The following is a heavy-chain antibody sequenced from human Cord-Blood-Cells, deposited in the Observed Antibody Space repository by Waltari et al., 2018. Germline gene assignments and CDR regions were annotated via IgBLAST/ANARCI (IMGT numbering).Heavy chain of an antibody. CDR1: GYTLPELS. J-gene: IGHJ5*02. CDR3: ATRIGPYSSGWYWFDP. D-gene: IGHD6-13*01. Sequence: QVQLVQSGAEVKKPGASVKVSCKVSGYTLPELSMHWVRQAPGKGIEWMGGFDPEDGETIYAQKFQGRVTMTEDTSTDTAYMELSSLRSEDTAVYYCATRIGPYSSGWYWFDPWGQGTLVTVSS. CDR2: FDPEDGET. V-gene: IGHV1-24*01.